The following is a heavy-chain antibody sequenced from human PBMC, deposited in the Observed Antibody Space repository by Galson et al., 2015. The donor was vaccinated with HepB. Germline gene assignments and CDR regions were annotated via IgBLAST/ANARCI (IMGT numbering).Heavy chain of an antibody. CDR2: FDPEDGET. CDR3: ATWSGATTAFDI. CDR1: GYTLTELS. V-gene: IGHV1-24*01. Sequence: SVKVSCKVSGYTLTELSMHWVRQAPGKGLEWMGGFDPEDGETIYAQKFQGRVTMTEDTSTDTAYMELSSLRSEDTAVYYCATWSGATTAFDIWGQGTMVTVSS. J-gene: IGHJ3*02. D-gene: IGHD1-26*01.